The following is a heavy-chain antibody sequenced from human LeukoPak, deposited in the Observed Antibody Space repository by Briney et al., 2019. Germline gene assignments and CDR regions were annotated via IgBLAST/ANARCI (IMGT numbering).Heavy chain of an antibody. Sequence: GGSLRLSCAASGFTFSSYAMSWVRQAPGKGLEWVSAISGSGGSTYYADSEKGRFTISRDNSKNTLYLQMNSLRPEDTAVYYCASRRIGTTYASFDYWGQGTLVIVSS. D-gene: IGHD1-7*01. CDR2: ISGSGGST. CDR3: ASRRIGTTYASFDY. V-gene: IGHV3-23*01. CDR1: GFTFSSYA. J-gene: IGHJ4*02.